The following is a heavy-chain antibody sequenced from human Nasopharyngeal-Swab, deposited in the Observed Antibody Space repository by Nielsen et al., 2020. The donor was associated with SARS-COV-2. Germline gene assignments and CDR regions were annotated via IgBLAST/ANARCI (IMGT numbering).Heavy chain of an antibody. Sequence: WIRQPPGKGLEGIGYIYYRGSTYYNPTLKSRVTISVDTSKNQFSLKLSSVTAADTAVYYCARDIGTPAYPRYYYYGMDVWGQGTTVTVSS. J-gene: IGHJ6*02. CDR2: IYYRGST. V-gene: IGHV4-31*02. CDR3: ARDIGTPAYPRYYYYGMDV. D-gene: IGHD1-1*01.